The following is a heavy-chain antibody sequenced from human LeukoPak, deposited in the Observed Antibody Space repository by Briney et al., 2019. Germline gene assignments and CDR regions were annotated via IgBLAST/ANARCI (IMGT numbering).Heavy chain of an antibody. J-gene: IGHJ5*02. D-gene: IGHD2-2*01. CDR3: AKTSSTSPFWFDP. V-gene: IGHV1-46*01. Sequence: ASVKVSCKASGYTFTSYYMHWVRQAPGQGLEWMGIINPSGGSTSYAQRFQGRVTMTRDTSTSTVYMELSSLRSEDTAVYYCAKTSSTSPFWFDPWGQGTLVTVSS. CDR2: INPSGGST. CDR1: GYTFTSYY.